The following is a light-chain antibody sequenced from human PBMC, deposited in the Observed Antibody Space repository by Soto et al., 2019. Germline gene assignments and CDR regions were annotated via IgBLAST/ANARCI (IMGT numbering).Light chain of an antibody. CDR3: SSYTSSSTLYV. Sequence: QSVLTQPASVSGSPGQSITISCTRTSSDVGGYNYVSWYQQHPGKAPKLMIYAVSNRPSGVSNRFSGSKSGNTAPLTISGLQAEDEADYYCSSYTSSSTLYVFGTGTKVTVL. CDR1: SSDVGGYNY. CDR2: AVS. V-gene: IGLV2-14*01. J-gene: IGLJ1*01.